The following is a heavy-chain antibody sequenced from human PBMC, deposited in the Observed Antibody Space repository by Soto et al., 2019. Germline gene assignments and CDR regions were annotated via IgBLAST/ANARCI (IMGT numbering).Heavy chain of an antibody. CDR3: ASVGGLGGYDKRYNWFDP. J-gene: IGHJ5*02. D-gene: IGHD5-12*01. CDR2: INHSGST. Sequence: SETLSLTCAVYGGSFSGYYWSWIRQPPGKGLEWIGEINHSGSTNYNPSLKSRVTISVDTSKNQFSLKLSSVTAADTAVYYCASVGGLGGYDKRYNWFDPWGQGTLVTVSS. CDR1: GGSFSGYY. V-gene: IGHV4-34*01.